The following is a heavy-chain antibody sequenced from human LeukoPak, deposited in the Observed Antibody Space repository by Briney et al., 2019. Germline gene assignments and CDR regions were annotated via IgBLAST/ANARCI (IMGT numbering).Heavy chain of an antibody. V-gene: IGHV3-30*02. Sequence: GGSLRLSCAASGFTFSSYGMHWVRQAPGKGLEWVTFIRYDESNTYYADSVKGRFTISRDNSKNTLYLQMNSLRTEDTAVYYCAREGKDYYGSGSYYNPLEYWGQGTLVTVSS. D-gene: IGHD3-10*01. CDR1: GFTFSSYG. CDR2: IRYDESNT. CDR3: AREGKDYYGSGSYYNPLEY. J-gene: IGHJ4*02.